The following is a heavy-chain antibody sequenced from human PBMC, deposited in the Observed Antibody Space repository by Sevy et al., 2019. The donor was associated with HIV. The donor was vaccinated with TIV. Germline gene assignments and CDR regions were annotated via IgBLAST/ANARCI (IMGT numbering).Heavy chain of an antibody. J-gene: IGHJ4*02. CDR3: AGGGGNGWHYFDY. V-gene: IGHV1-69*13. CDR2: IIPILGTV. CDR1: GGTFSTYG. Sequence: ASVKVSCKASGGTFSTYGISWVRQAPGQGPEWMGGIIPILGTVNYAQKFQGRVTITADESTKTAYMELSSLRSEDTAVYYCAGGGGNGWHYFDYWGQETLVTVSS. D-gene: IGHD6-19*01.